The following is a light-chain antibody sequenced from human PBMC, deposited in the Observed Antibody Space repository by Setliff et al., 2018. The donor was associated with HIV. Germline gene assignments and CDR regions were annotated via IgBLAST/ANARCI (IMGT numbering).Light chain of an antibody. V-gene: IGLV2-8*01. CDR1: SSDIGSYNY. J-gene: IGLJ1*01. CDR3: ASYAGSNNFV. Sequence: QSALTQPPSASGSPGQSVTISCTGTSSDIGSYNYVSWYQQHPGKAPKFIIYDVSQRPSGVPDRFSGSKSGNTASLTVSGLQPEDEADYYCASYAGSNNFVFGTGTKVPS. CDR2: DVS.